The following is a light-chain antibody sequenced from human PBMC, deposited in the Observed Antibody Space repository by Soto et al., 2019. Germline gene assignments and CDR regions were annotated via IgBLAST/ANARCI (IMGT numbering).Light chain of an antibody. CDR3: RQYKTYT. V-gene: IGKV1-5*01. Sequence: DIQMTQSPSTLSASVGDRVTITCRASQSISVWLAWYQQKPGKAPKVLIWDASTLHRGVPSRFSGSGDGTEFTLSISSLQPDDSAIYFCRQYKTYTFGRGTRLEIK. CDR2: DAS. CDR1: QSISVW. J-gene: IGKJ5*01.